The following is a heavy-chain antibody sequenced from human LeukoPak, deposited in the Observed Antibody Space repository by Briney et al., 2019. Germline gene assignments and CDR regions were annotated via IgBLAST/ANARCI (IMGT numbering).Heavy chain of an antibody. CDR3: AREGGVASGGYYLYYYYGMDV. CDR2: MNPNSGNT. Sequence: ASVKVSCKASGYTFTSYDINWVRQATGQGLEWMGWMNPNSGNTGYAQKFQGRVTMTRNTSISTAYMELSSLRSEDTAVYYCAREGGVASGGYYLYYYYGMDVWGQGTTVTVSS. CDR1: GYTFTSYD. J-gene: IGHJ6*02. D-gene: IGHD1-26*01. V-gene: IGHV1-8*01.